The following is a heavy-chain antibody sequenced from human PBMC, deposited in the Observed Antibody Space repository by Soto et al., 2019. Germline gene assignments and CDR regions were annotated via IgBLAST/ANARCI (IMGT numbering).Heavy chain of an antibody. CDR2: ICYTGST. V-gene: IGHV4-59*01. CDR3: ARALRGVVVVSAREMDV. J-gene: IGHJ6*02. D-gene: IGHD2-15*01. Sequence: QVQLQESGPGLVKPSATLSLPCSVSGGSISSDYWSWIRPPPGKGLEWIGYICYTGSTNYNPSLKSRVTISVDTSKQQFSLNLRSVTAADTAVYYCARALRGVVVVSAREMDVWGQGTKVTVSS. CDR1: GGSISSDY.